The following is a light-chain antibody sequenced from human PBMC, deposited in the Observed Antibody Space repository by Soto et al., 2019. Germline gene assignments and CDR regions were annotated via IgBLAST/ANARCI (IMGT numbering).Light chain of an antibody. V-gene: IGKV4-1*01. Sequence: DIVMTQSPDSLAVSLGERATIYCKSSQSVLYSSNNKDYLAWYQQKPGQPHNLLIYWASTRESGVPDRFSGSGSGTDFTLTISSLQAEDVAVYYCQQCYTTPITFGQGTRLEIE. CDR2: WAS. CDR3: QQCYTTPIT. J-gene: IGKJ5*01. CDR1: QSVLYSSNNKDY.